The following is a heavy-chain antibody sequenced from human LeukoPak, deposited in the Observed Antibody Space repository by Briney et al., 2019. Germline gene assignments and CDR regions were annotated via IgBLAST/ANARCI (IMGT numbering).Heavy chain of an antibody. CDR1: GFTFSSYA. Sequence: GGSLRLSCAASGFTFSSYAMSWVRQAPGKGLEWVSAISGSGGSTYYADSVKGRFTISRDNSKNTLYLQMNSLRAEDTAVYYCAKARRDIVVVVAVMDVWGKGTTVTVSS. V-gene: IGHV3-23*01. CDR2: ISGSGGST. D-gene: IGHD2-15*01. CDR3: AKARRDIVVVVAVMDV. J-gene: IGHJ6*03.